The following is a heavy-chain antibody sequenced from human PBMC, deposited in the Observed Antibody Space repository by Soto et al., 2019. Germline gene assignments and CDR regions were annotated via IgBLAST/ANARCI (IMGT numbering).Heavy chain of an antibody. D-gene: IGHD3-10*01. V-gene: IGHV3-30-3*01. CDR2: ISYDGSNK. Sequence: GGSLRLSCAASGFTFSSYAMHWVRQAPGKGLEWVAVISYDGSNKYYADSVKGRFTISRDNSKNTLYLQMNSPRAEDTAVYYCARGPMVRSYYYGMDVWGQGTTVTVSS. CDR3: ARGPMVRSYYYGMDV. J-gene: IGHJ6*02. CDR1: GFTFSSYA.